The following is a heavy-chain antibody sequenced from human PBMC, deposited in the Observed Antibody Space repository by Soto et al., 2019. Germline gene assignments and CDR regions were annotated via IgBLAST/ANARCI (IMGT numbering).Heavy chain of an antibody. Sequence: QVQLQESGPGLVKPSETLSLTCTVSGDSISGFYWSWIRQPPGKGLKWIGYIYYTGNTNYNPSLKSRVTISVDTSKNQFSLKLRSVTATDTAMYYCTRHRGSGYPYFDYWGQGTLVTVSS. CDR2: IYYTGNT. J-gene: IGHJ4*02. CDR1: GDSISGFY. D-gene: IGHD6-19*01. CDR3: TRHRGSGYPYFDY. V-gene: IGHV4-59*08.